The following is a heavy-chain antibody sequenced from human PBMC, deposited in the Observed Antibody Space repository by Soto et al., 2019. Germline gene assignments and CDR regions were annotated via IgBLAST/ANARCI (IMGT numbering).Heavy chain of an antibody. D-gene: IGHD3-3*01. Sequence: ASVKVSCKASGYTFTSYAMHWVRQAPGQRLEWMGWINASNGNTKYSQKFQGRVTITRDTSASTAYMELSSLRSEDTAVYYCARDALNLEWLLGYFDYWGQGTLVTVSS. CDR3: ARDALNLEWLLGYFDY. CDR2: INASNGNT. J-gene: IGHJ4*02. CDR1: GYTFTSYA. V-gene: IGHV1-3*01.